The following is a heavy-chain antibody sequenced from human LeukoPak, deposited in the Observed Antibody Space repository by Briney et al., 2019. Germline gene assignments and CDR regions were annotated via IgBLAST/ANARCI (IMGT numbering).Heavy chain of an antibody. J-gene: IGHJ4*02. Sequence: GGSLRLSCAASGFTFSSYSMNWVRQAPGKGLEWVSYISSSSSTIYYADSVKGRFTISRDNAKNSLYLQMNSLRAEDTAVYYCARGAEGAASRYFDYWGQGTLVTVSS. CDR1: GFTFSSYS. D-gene: IGHD3-16*01. V-gene: IGHV3-48*01. CDR2: ISSSSSTI. CDR3: ARGAEGAASRYFDY.